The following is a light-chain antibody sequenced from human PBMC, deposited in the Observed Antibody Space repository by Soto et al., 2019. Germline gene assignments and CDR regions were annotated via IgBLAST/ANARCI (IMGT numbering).Light chain of an antibody. J-gene: IGKJ3*01. CDR2: GAS. V-gene: IGKV3-20*01. CDR3: QQYGT. CDR1: QSVSSSY. Sequence: EIVLTQSPGTLSLSPGERATLSCRASQSVSSSYLAWYQVRPGQVPRLLIYGASTRAAGIPERFTGSGSGTDFTLTISRLEPEDFAVYYCQQYGTFGPGTKVEIK.